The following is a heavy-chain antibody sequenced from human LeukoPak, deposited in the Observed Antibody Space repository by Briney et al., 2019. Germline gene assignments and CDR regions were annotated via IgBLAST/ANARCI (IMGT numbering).Heavy chain of an antibody. V-gene: IGHV5-51*01. Sequence: GESLKISCKVSGYNFTSYWIAWVRQMPGKGLEWMGIIYPGDSDTRYSPSFQGQVTISADKSITTAYLQWNSLKASDTAMYYCARHGVAGGYCGGDCSLYFQHWGQGTLVTVSS. CDR1: GYNFTSYW. CDR2: IYPGDSDT. J-gene: IGHJ1*01. CDR3: ARHGVAGGYCGGDCSLYFQH. D-gene: IGHD2-21*02.